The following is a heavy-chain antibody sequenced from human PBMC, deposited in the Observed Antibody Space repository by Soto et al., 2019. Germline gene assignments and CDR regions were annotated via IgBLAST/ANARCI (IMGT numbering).Heavy chain of an antibody. CDR2: IIPILGKA. J-gene: IGHJ6*02. CDR3: ARDRGATAYYYYGMDV. CDR1: GGTFSSYT. V-gene: IGHV1-69*08. D-gene: IGHD1-1*01. Sequence: QVQLVQSGAEVKKPGSSVKVSCKASGGTFSSYTISWVRQAPGQGLEWMGRIIPILGKANYAQKFQGRVTITADKSTSTAYMELSSLRSEDTAVYYCARDRGATAYYYYGMDVWGQGTTVTVSS.